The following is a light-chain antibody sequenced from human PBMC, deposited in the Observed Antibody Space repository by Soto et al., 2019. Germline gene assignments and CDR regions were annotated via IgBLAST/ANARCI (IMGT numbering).Light chain of an antibody. CDR2: GAS. Sequence: RLMTQSPATLSVSPGERATLSCRASQSVSSNLAWYQQKPGQAPRRLIYGASTRSTGIPARFSGSGSGTEFTLTIRSLPPEDFAVYSCQQYTNWPSTFGQGTKV. CDR1: QSVSSN. CDR3: QQYTNWPST. J-gene: IGKJ1*01. V-gene: IGKV3-15*01.